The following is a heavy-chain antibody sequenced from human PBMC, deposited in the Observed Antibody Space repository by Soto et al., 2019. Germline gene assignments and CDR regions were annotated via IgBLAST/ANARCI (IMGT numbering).Heavy chain of an antibody. Sequence: SETLSLTCTVSSGSISSYYWSWIRQPPGKGLEWIGYIYYTGSTNYNPSLKSRVTISADTSKNQFSLKLSSVTAADTAVYYCARGYCSGGSCYSRFFDYWGRGTLVTVSS. D-gene: IGHD2-15*01. CDR3: ARGYCSGGSCYSRFFDY. CDR2: IYYTGST. J-gene: IGHJ4*02. CDR1: SGSISSYY. V-gene: IGHV4-59*08.